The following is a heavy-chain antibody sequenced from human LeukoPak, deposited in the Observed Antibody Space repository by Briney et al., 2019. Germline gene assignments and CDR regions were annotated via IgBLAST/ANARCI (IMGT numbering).Heavy chain of an antibody. CDR2: IHSSGST. Sequence: SETLSLTCTVSGGSIRTYYWSWIRQPAGKGLEWIGRIHSSGSTNYNPSLKSRVTMSLDTSKNQFSLKLISVTAADTAVYYCARQQLKTMASFDYWGQGTLVTVSS. J-gene: IGHJ4*02. CDR1: GGSIRTYY. CDR3: ARQQLKTMASFDY. D-gene: IGHD4/OR15-4a*01. V-gene: IGHV4-4*07.